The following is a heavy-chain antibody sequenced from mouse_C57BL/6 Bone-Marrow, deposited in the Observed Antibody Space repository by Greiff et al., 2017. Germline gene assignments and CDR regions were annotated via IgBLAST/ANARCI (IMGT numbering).Heavy chain of an antibody. V-gene: IGHV7-1*01. D-gene: IGHD3-2*02. J-gene: IGHJ3*01. CDR2: SRNKANDYTT. CDR1: GFTFSDFY. Sequence: EVKLMESGGGLVQSGRSLRLSCATSGFTFSDFYMEWVRQAPGKGLEWIAASRNKANDYTTEYSASVKGRFIVSRDTSQSILYLQMNALRAEDTAIYYCARDSRQLSPFAYWGQGTLVTVSA. CDR3: ARDSRQLSPFAY.